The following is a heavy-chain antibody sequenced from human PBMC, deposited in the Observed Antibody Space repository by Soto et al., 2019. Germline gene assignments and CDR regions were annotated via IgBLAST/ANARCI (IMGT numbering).Heavy chain of an antibody. V-gene: IGHV1-69*12. D-gene: IGHD2-15*01. J-gene: IGHJ6*02. Sequence: QVQLVQSGAEVKKPGSSVKVSCKSSGGTFSTYAISWVRQAPGQGLEWMGGIIPIFGTANYAQKFQRRVTITADESTTTAYMELISLRSEDTAVYYCARDEMVVATGSRTWHYYYGMDVWGQGTTVTVSS. CDR3: ARDEMVVATGSRTWHYYYGMDV. CDR2: IIPIFGTA. CDR1: GGTFSTYA.